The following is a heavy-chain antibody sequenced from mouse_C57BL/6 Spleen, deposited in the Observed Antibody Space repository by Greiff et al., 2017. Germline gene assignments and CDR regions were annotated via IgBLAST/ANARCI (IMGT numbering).Heavy chain of an antibody. CDR2: IRNKANGYTT. CDR1: GFTFTDYY. V-gene: IGHV7-3*01. D-gene: IGHD2-12*01. J-gene: IGHJ4*01. Sequence: DVHLVESGGGLVQPGGSLSLSCAASGFTFTDYYMSWVRQPPGKALEWLGFIRNKANGYTTEYSASVKGRFTISRDNSQSILYLQMNALRAEDSATYYCARLREGYAMDDWGQGTSVTVSS. CDR3: ARLREGYAMDD.